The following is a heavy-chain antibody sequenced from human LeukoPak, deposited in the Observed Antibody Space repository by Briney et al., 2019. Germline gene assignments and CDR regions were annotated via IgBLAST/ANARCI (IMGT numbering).Heavy chain of an antibody. CDR2: ISYDGSNK. CDR1: GFTFSSYG. CDR3: AKDGFDY. Sequence: PGGSLRLSCAASGFTFSSYGMHWVRQAPGKGLEWVAVISYDGSNKYYADSVEGRFTISRDNSKNTLYLQMNSLRAEDTAVYYCAKDGFDYWGQGTLVTVSS. V-gene: IGHV3-30*18. J-gene: IGHJ4*02.